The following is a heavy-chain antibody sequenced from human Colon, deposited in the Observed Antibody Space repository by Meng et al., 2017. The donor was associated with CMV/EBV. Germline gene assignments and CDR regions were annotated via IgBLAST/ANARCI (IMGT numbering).Heavy chain of an antibody. D-gene: IGHD6-13*01. CDR3: ARGGYISSWYVAPDY. CDR1: GYTFSNYG. V-gene: IGHV1-18*01. CDR2: ISAYNGNT. J-gene: IGHJ4*02. Sequence: QVQLVQSGAERKKPGASVKVSCKASGYTFSNYGISWLRQAPGQGLEWMGWISAYNGNTNYAQNFQGRLTVTTDTSTNTAYMELTRLRSDDTAVYFCARGGYISSWYVAPDYWGQGTLVTVSS.